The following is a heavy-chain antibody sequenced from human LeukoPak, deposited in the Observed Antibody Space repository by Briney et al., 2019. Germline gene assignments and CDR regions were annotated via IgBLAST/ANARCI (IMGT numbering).Heavy chain of an antibody. D-gene: IGHD3-22*01. Sequence: GGSLRLSCAASGFTFSSYSMNWVRQAPGKGLEWVSSISSSSSYIYYADSEKGRFTISRDNAKNSLYLQMNSLRAEDTAVYYCAKDRATMIGVIRTTPRGQLDYWGQGTLVTVSS. CDR2: ISSSSSYI. CDR1: GFTFSSYS. CDR3: AKDRATMIGVIRTTPRGQLDY. V-gene: IGHV3-21*01. J-gene: IGHJ4*02.